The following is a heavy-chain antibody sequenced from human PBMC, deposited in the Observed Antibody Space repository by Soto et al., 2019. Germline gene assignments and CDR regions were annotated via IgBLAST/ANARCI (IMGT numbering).Heavy chain of an antibody. D-gene: IGHD2-15*01. J-gene: IGHJ6*03. CDR3: ARRGLTGFYYYYMDV. CDR2: ISSSGSTI. Sequence: GGSLRLSCAASGFTFSDYYMSWIRQAPGKGLEWVSYISSSGSTIYYADSVKGRFTISRDNAKNSLYLQMNSLRAEDTAVYYCARRGLTGFYYYYMDVWGKGTTVTVSS. CDR1: GFTFSDYY. V-gene: IGHV3-11*01.